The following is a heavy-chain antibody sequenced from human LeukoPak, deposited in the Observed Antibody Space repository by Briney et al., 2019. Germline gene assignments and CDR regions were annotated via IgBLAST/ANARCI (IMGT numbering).Heavy chain of an antibody. CDR2: IHSSGGT. V-gene: IGHV3-66*01. J-gene: IGHJ4*02. D-gene: IGHD6-13*01. CDR3: ARDFMYSISCAGC. CDR1: GFTVSTNY. Sequence: GGSLRLSCAASGFTVSTNYMSWVRQAPGKGLEWVSIIHSSGGTYYADSVKGRFTISRDNAKNTLYLQMNSLRVEDTAVYYCARDFMYSISCAGCWGQGTLVTVSS.